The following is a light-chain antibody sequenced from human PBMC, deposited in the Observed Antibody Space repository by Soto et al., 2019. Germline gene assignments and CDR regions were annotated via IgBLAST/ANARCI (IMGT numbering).Light chain of an antibody. CDR3: SSYTSSITVV. Sequence: QSALTQPASVSGSPGQSITISCTGTSSDVGGYNYVSWHQQHPGKVPKLMIYDVSHRPSGVSNRFSGSKSGNTASLTISGLQADDEADYYCSSYTSSITVVFGGGTKVTVL. J-gene: IGLJ2*01. CDR2: DVS. CDR1: SSDVGGYNY. V-gene: IGLV2-14*03.